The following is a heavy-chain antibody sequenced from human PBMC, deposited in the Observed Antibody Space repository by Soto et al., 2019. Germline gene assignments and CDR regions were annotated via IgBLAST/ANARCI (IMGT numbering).Heavy chain of an antibody. V-gene: IGHV4-4*02. CDR1: GASIGSGGW. D-gene: IGHD2-8*02. Sequence: AETLSLTCAVSGASIGSGGWWSWVRQPPGKGLEWIAEIFHDGNTNYSPSLKSRVTISVDKSQNQFSLNVYSVTAADTAVYYCARHEGWTGPDQWGQGTLVTVSS. CDR3: ARHEGWTGPDQ. J-gene: IGHJ5*02. CDR2: IFHDGNT.